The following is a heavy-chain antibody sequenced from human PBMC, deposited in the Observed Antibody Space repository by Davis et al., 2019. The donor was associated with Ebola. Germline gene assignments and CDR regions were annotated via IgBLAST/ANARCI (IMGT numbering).Heavy chain of an antibody. CDR1: GFTFSDYY. J-gene: IGHJ5*02. V-gene: IGHV3-11*06. CDR2: ISSSSSYT. D-gene: IGHD4-17*01. Sequence: GESLKISCAASGFTFSDYYMSWIRQAPGKGLEWVSYISSSSSYTNYADSVKGRFTISRDNAKNSLYLQMNSLRAEDTAVYYCARVQSTVTTGWFDPWGQGTLVTVSS. CDR3: ARVQSTVTTGWFDP.